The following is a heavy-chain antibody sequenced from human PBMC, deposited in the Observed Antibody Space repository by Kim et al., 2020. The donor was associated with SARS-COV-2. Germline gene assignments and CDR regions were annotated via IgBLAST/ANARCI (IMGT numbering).Heavy chain of an antibody. CDR1: GFPFGDSA. CDR3: AKEMSGNYYVHFDY. V-gene: IGHV3-9*01. D-gene: IGHD1-26*01. CDR2: ISWNSGSI. Sequence: SLRLSCAASGFPFGDSAMHWVRQTPGKGLEWCPGISWNSGSIDYVDSVKGRFTISRDNAKNSLYLQMNRLRAEDTALYYCAKEMSGNYYVHFDYWGQGTLVTVSS. J-gene: IGHJ4*02.